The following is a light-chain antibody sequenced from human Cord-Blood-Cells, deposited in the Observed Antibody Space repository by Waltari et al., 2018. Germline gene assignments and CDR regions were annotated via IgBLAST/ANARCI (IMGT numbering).Light chain of an antibody. J-gene: IGLJ1*01. Sequence: SYELTQPPSVSVSPGQTASITCSGDKLGDKYTCWSQQKPGQSPVLVIYQDSKRPSGIPERFSGSNSGNTATLTISGTQAMDEADYYCQAWDSSTAVFGTGTKVTVL. CDR3: QAWDSSTAV. CDR1: KLGDKY. V-gene: IGLV3-1*01. CDR2: QDS.